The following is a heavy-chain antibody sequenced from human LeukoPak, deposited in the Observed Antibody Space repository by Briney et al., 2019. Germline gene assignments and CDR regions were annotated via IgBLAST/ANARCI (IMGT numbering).Heavy chain of an antibody. Sequence: GGSLRLSCAGSGFSLKSYSLSWVRQAPGKGLEWVSSISSTSAYIYYADSVKGRFTISRDNSKNTLYLQMNSLRAEDTAVYYCASGSSLGSYWGQGTLVTVSS. CDR1: GFSLKSYS. CDR2: ISSTSAYI. J-gene: IGHJ4*02. V-gene: IGHV3-21*04. CDR3: ASGSSLGSY. D-gene: IGHD6-13*01.